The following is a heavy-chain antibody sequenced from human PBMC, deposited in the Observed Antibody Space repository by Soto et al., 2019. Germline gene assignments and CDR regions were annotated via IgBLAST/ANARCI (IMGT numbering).Heavy chain of an antibody. J-gene: IGHJ4*02. Sequence: QVQLQQWGAGLLKPSETLSLTCAVFGESFSGYYWSWIRQPPGKGLEWIGEIYYGGITNYNPSLKSRITISVETSKNQFSLKMSSVTAADTAVYYCSRRGGGNYPYYFDYWAQGTLVTVSS. V-gene: IGHV4-34*01. CDR3: SRRGGGNYPYYFDY. D-gene: IGHD1-26*01. CDR2: IYYGGIT. CDR1: GESFSGYY.